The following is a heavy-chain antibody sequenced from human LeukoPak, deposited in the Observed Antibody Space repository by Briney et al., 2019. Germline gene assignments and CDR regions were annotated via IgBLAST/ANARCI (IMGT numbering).Heavy chain of an antibody. Sequence: SETLSLTCTVSGYSISSGYYWSWIRQPPGKGLEWIGEINHSGSTNYNPSLKSRVTISVDTSKNQFSLKLSSVTAADTAVYYCARLRYLCSSTSCYHYYYYMDVWGKGTTVTISS. CDR1: GYSISSGYY. V-gene: IGHV4-38-2*02. CDR2: INHSGST. J-gene: IGHJ6*03. CDR3: ARLRYLCSSTSCYHYYYYMDV. D-gene: IGHD2-2*01.